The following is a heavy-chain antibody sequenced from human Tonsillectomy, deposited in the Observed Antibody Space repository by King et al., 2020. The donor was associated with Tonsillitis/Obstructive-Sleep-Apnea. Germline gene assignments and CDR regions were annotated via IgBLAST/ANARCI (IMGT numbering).Heavy chain of an antibody. V-gene: IGHV3-72*01. CDR1: GFTFTDHY. D-gene: IGHD3-3*01. CDR2: TRSKANSYTT. CDR3: AREGDFWSGYPRGYYMDV. Sequence: VQLVESGGGLVQPGGSLRLSCAASGFTFTDHYMDWVRQAPGKGLEWVGRTRSKANSYTTEYAASVKGRFTISRDDSKNSLYPQMNSLKTEDTAVYYCAREGDFWSGYPRGYYMDVWGKGTTVTVSS. J-gene: IGHJ6*03.